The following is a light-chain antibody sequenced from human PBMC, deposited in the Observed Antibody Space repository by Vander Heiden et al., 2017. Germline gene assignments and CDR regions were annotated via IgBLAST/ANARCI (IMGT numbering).Light chain of an antibody. Sequence: DIQMTQSPSSLSASVGDRVTITSRASHSISSYLNWYQQKPGQAPKLLIYAASSLQCGVPARFSGSGSGTDFTLTISSLQPEDFATYYCQQGYRTPLTFGGGTKVEIK. J-gene: IGKJ4*01. V-gene: IGKV1-39*01. CDR1: HSISSY. CDR3: QQGYRTPLT. CDR2: AAS.